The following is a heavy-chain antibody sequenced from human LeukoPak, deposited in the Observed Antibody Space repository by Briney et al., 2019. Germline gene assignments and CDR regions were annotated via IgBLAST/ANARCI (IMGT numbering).Heavy chain of an antibody. CDR1: GFTFSSYA. CDR3: AKQLWFGELYGIYFDY. J-gene: IGHJ4*02. Sequence: GGSLRLSCAASGFTFSSYAMSWVRQAPGKGLEWVSAISGSGGSTYYADSVKGRFTISRDNSKNTLRLQMNSLRAEDTAVYYCAKQLWFGELYGIYFDYWGQGTLVTVSS. D-gene: IGHD3-10*01. CDR2: ISGSGGST. V-gene: IGHV3-23*01.